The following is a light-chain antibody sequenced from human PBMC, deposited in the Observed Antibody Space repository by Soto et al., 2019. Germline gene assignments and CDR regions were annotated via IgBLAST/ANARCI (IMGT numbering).Light chain of an antibody. CDR3: QQSYSLPIT. J-gene: IGKJ5*01. Sequence: DIQMTQSPSSLSASVGDKVTITCRTSQSISNFLNWYQQKPGKAPKLLIYAPSSLQSGVPSRFSGSVSGTDFTLPISSLQPEDFATYYCQQSYSLPITFGQGTRLENK. CDR1: QSISNF. V-gene: IGKV1-39*01. CDR2: APS.